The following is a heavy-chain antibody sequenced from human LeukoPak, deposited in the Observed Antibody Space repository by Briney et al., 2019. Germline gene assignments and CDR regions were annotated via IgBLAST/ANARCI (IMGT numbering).Heavy chain of an antibody. CDR2: ISRNGGNT. V-gene: IGHV3-64*02. CDR1: GFTFSDYS. J-gene: IGHJ3*02. Sequence: GGSLRLPCAASGFTFSDYSMHWVRQAPGKGLEYVSAISRNGGNTYYADSVKGRFTISRDNSKNTLYLQMGSLRTEDMAVFYCARVGDSDAFDIWGQGTMVTVSS. CDR3: ARVGDSDAFDI.